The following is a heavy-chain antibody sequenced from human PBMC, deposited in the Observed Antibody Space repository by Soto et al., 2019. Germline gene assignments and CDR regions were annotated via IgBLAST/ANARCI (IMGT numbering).Heavy chain of an antibody. D-gene: IGHD5-12*01. Sequence: QLLESGPGQVKPSETLSLTCTVSGGSISMSSYYWGWIRQPPGKGLEWIGNIYHSGSTYYNPSLKSRVTMSVDTSKNQFALKLSSVTAADTAVYYCTRQSGYRLGYWGQGTLVTVSS. CDR2: IYHSGST. CDR1: GGSISMSSYY. J-gene: IGHJ4*02. CDR3: TRQSGYRLGY. V-gene: IGHV4-39*01.